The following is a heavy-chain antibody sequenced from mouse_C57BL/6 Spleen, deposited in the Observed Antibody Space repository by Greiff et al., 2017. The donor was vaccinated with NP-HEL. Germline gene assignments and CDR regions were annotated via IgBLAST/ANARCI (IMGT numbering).Heavy chain of an antibody. J-gene: IGHJ2*01. V-gene: IGHV1-82*01. CDR1: GYAFSSSW. D-gene: IGHD1-1*01. Sequence: QVQLQQSGPELVKPGASVKISCKASGYAFSSSWMNWVKQRPGKGLEWIGRIYPGDGDTNYNGKFKGKATLTAYKSSSTAYMQLSSLTSEDSAVYFCARDYYGSSFFDYWGQGTTLTVSS. CDR3: ARDYYGSSFFDY. CDR2: IYPGDGDT.